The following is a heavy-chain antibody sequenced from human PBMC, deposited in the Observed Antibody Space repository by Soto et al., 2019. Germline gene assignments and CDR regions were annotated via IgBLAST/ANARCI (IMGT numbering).Heavy chain of an antibody. Sequence: SETLSLTCTVSVDSVNSCNHFWTWIRQPPGKGLEWIGYMYYSGAANYSPSLKSRLTISLDMSKNHFSLKLSSVTAADTAVYYCATSRSIFGVILTTSWGQGTLVTVSS. CDR2: MYYSGAA. CDR3: ATSRSIFGVILTTS. V-gene: IGHV4-61*03. CDR1: VDSVNSCNHF. J-gene: IGHJ5*02. D-gene: IGHD3-3*02.